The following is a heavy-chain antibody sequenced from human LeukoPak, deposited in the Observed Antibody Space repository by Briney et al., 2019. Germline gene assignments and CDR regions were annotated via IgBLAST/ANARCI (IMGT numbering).Heavy chain of an antibody. V-gene: IGHV1-2*06. CDR2: INPNSGGT. CDR1: GYTFTGYY. CDR3: ARQARWYYYDSSGHHDAFDI. J-gene: IGHJ3*02. D-gene: IGHD3-22*01. Sequence: GASVKVSCKASGYTFTGYYMHWVRQAPGQGLEWMGRINPNSGGTNYAQKFQGRVTMTRDTSISTAYMELSRLRSDDTAVYYCARQARWYYYDSSGHHDAFDIWGQGTMVTVSS.